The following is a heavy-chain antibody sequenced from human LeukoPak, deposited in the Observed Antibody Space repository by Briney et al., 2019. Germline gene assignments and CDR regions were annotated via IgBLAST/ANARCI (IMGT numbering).Heavy chain of an antibody. Sequence: GGSLRLSCAASGFIFRSYEMNWVRQAPGKGLEWVSYISSSGSTIYYADSVKGRFTLSRDNAKNSLYLQMNSLRADDTAVYYCAELGITMIGGVWGKGTTVTISS. CDR1: GFIFRSYE. J-gene: IGHJ6*04. CDR2: ISSSGSTI. D-gene: IGHD3-10*02. V-gene: IGHV3-48*03. CDR3: AELGITMIGGV.